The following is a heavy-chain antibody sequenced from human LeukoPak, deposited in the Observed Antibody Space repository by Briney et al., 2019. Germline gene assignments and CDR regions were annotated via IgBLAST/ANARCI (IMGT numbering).Heavy chain of an antibody. CDR2: IYHSGST. D-gene: IGHD3-22*01. CDR3: ARVGASSYYYDTDDAFDI. Sequence: SETLSLTCTVSGYSISSAYYWGWIRQPPGKGLEWIGNIYHSGSTYYNPSLKSRVTISVDTSKNQFSLKLSSVTAADTAVYYCARVGASSYYYDTDDAFDIWGQGTMVTVSS. J-gene: IGHJ3*02. CDR1: GYSISSAYY. V-gene: IGHV4-38-2*02.